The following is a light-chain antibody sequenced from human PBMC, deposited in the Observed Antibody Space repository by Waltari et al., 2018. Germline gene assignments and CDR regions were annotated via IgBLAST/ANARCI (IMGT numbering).Light chain of an antibody. CDR1: QTLLNTDGNVY. V-gene: IGKV2-30*01. J-gene: IGKJ1*01. CDR3: MQGVRPWT. CDR2: QVS. Sequence: DLVMTQSPVTLAVTRGQSASISCTASQTLLNTDGNVYLNWFHQRPGQSPRRLIYQVSQRDSGVPDIFRSSASHTDFPPTITMVEAEDVGVYFCMQGVRPWTFGQGTRVEIK.